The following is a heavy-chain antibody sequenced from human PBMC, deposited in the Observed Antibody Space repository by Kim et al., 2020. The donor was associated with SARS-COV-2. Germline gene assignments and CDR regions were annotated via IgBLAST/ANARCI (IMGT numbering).Heavy chain of an antibody. CDR2: IYWDDGK. J-gene: IGHJ6*01. Sequence: SGPTLVNPTQTLTLTCTFSGFSLNTRGNGVAWVRQPPGKALEFLSLIYWDDGKRYTPSLRSRLTITKDTSKNQVVPTLTNVAPVDTATYYCTHDSPGLYG. CDR1: GFSLNTRGNG. V-gene: IGHV2-5*02. CDR3: THDSPGLYG.